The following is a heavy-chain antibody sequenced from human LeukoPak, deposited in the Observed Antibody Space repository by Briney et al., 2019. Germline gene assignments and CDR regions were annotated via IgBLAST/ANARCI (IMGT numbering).Heavy chain of an antibody. Sequence: PSETLSLTCAVSGGSISSGGYSWSWIRQPPGKGLEWIGYIYHSGSTYYTPSLKSRVTISVDRSKNQFSLKLSSVTAADTAVYYCARGSVVVPRGMDVWGQGTTVTVSS. V-gene: IGHV4-30-2*01. CDR2: IYHSGST. D-gene: IGHD2-2*01. J-gene: IGHJ6*02. CDR3: ARGSVVVPRGMDV. CDR1: GGSISSGGYS.